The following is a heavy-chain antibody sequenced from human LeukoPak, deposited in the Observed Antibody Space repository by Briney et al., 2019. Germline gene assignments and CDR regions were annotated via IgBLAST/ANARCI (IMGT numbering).Heavy chain of an antibody. CDR1: GFTFSSYA. CDR2: ISGNGDKT. V-gene: IGHV3-64*01. CDR3: ARAPALERIGWYGEDEF. J-gene: IGHJ1*01. Sequence: PGGSLRLSCAASGFTFSSYAMHWVRQAPGKGPEYVASISGNGDKTHYGSSVQGRFTVSRDNSKNTLYLQMGSLRTEDMAVYYCARAPALERIGWYGEDEFRGQGTLVTVSS. D-gene: IGHD6-19*01.